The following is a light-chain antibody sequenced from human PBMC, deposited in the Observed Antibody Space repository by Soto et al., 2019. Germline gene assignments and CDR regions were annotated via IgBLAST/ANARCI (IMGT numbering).Light chain of an antibody. V-gene: IGLV6-57*03. CDR3: DAYDNNSWV. Sequence: NFMLTQPHSVSESPGKTVTMSCTRSSGSIASNYVQWFQLRPGSAPTTVMQDDSQRPSGVPDRFFGSIDRSSNSAFLTISRLQTEDEADYFCDAYDNNSWVFDGGTKLTVL. CDR1: SGSIASNY. J-gene: IGLJ3*02. CDR2: DDS.